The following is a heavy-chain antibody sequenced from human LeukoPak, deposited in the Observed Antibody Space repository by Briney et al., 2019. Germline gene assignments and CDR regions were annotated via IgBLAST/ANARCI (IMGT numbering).Heavy chain of an antibody. V-gene: IGHV1-69*13. D-gene: IGHD3-22*01. J-gene: IGHJ3*02. CDR3: AGFFCDNSGAAFDI. CDR2: IIPIYGSA. CDR1: GGSFTFTSHA. Sequence: SVKVSCKASGGSFTFTSHAISWVRQAPGQGLEWMGGIIPIYGSATYAQKFQGRVTITSDESTRTVYMELSSLRPEDSAMHYCAGFFCDNSGAAFDIWGQGTMVTVSS.